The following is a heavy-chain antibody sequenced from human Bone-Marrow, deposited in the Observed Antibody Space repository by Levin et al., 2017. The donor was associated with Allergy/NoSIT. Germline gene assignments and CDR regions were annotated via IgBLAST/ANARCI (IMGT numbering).Heavy chain of an antibody. CDR2: IFNSGST. V-gene: IGHV4-59*08. CDR1: GGSISLYY. J-gene: IGHJ3*02. Sequence: SSETLSLTCTVSGGSISLYYWSWIRQPPGKGLEWIGYIFNSGSTNYNPSLKGRVTLSVDRSKNQVSLRLTSVTAADTAVYYCARPRRKSSGDDAFDIWGRGTMVSVSS. CDR3: ARPRRKSSGDDAFDI. D-gene: IGHD6-25*01.